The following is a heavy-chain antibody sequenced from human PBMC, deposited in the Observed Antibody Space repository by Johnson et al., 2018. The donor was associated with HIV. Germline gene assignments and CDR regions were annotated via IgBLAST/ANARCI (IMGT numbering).Heavy chain of an antibody. J-gene: IGHJ3*02. V-gene: IGHV3-15*01. CDR1: GFTFSTYA. CDR3: TRSIAATGRDALDI. CDR2: IKSKTDGATT. D-gene: IGHD6-13*01. Sequence: VQLVESGGGLVQPGGSLRLSCEASGFTFSTYAMSWVRQAPGKGLEWVGRIKSKTDGATTDYAVPVKGRFTISRDDSKNTLYLQMNSLKTEDTTVYYCTRSIAATGRDALDIWGQGTMVTVSS.